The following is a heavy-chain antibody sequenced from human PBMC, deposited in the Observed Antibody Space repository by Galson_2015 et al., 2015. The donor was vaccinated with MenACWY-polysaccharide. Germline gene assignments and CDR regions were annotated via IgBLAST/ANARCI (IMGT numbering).Heavy chain of an antibody. V-gene: IGHV3-74*01. CDR3: AREGSRIAFHAFDT. J-gene: IGHJ3*02. D-gene: IGHD6-13*01. Sequence: SLRLSCAASGFTFSSYWMHWVRQVPGKGLVWVSRISSDGSSTSYADSVKGRFTISRDNSKNTLFLEMNSLGAEDTAVYYCAREGSRIAFHAFDTWGQGTMVTVSS. CDR2: ISSDGSST. CDR1: GFTFSSYW.